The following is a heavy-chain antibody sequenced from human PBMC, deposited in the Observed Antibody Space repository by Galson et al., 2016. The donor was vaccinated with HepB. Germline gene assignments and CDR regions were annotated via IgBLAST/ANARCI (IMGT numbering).Heavy chain of an antibody. CDR1: GFTFNSYA. CDR2: ISYDGSNT. Sequence: SLRLSCAASGFTFNSYAITWVRQAPGKGLEWVALISYDGSNTYYADSIKGRFTISRDNGLNTLFLQMNSLRVEDTAIYYCARGVLRLLEWGIGLDVWGQGTTVTFSS. J-gene: IGHJ6*02. CDR3: ARGVLRLLEWGIGLDV. V-gene: IGHV3-30-3*01. D-gene: IGHD3-3*01.